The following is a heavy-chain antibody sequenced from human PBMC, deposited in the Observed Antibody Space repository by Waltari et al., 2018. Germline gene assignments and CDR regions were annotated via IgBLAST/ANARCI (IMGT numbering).Heavy chain of an antibody. Sequence: EAQLVQSGGGLVQPGGSLPLSCAASGFTFSRFWMTWIRQAPGQWLQWVAHIGPDGSDKYYVDSVKGRFTISRDNAENSLLLQMSSLRVEDTALYYCVGWNDPINSWGQGTLVAVSS. J-gene: IGHJ4*02. CDR1: GFTFSRFW. CDR2: IGPDGSDK. V-gene: IGHV3-7*01. CDR3: VGWNDPINS. D-gene: IGHD1-1*01.